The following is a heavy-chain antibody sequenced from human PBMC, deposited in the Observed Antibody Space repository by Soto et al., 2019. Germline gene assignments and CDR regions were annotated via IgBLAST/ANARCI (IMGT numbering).Heavy chain of an antibody. CDR1: GFTFSSYG. V-gene: IGHV3-30*18. Sequence: QVQLVESGGGVVQPGRSLRLSCAASGFTFSSYGTHWVRQAPGKGLEWVAVISYDGSNKYYADSVKGRFTISRDNSKNTLYLQMNSLRAEDTAVYYCAKDSSFGAAAGYWYFDLWGRGTLVTVSS. CDR3: AKDSSFGAAAGYWYFDL. CDR2: ISYDGSNK. J-gene: IGHJ2*01. D-gene: IGHD6-13*01.